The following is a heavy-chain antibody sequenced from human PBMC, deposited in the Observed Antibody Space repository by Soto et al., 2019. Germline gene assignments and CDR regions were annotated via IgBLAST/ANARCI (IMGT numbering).Heavy chain of an antibody. CDR1: GGSISSGGYS. V-gene: IGHV4-30-2*01. J-gene: IGHJ4*02. D-gene: IGHD4-17*01. CDR2: IYHSGST. CDR3: ARGVEYGDYLIGYFDY. Sequence: PSETLSLTCAVSGGSISSGGYSWSWIRQPPGKGLEWIGYIYHSGSTYYNPSLKSRVTISVDRSKNQFSLKLSSVTAADTAVYYCARGVEYGDYLIGYFDYWGQGTLVTVSS.